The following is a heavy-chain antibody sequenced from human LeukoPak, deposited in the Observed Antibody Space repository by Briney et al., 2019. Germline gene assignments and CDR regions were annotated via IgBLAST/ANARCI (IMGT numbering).Heavy chain of an antibody. J-gene: IGHJ4*02. V-gene: IGHV4-59*08. D-gene: IGHD6-19*01. CDR2: IYYTGGT. CDR1: GGSIDSDY. Sequence: PETLSLTCTVSGGSIDSDYWTWIRQPPGKGLEYIGYIYYTGGTNYNPSLKSRVTISVDTSKNQFSLKLSSVTAADTAVYFCAKYGNSGWVIDNWGQGTLVTVSS. CDR3: AKYGNSGWVIDN.